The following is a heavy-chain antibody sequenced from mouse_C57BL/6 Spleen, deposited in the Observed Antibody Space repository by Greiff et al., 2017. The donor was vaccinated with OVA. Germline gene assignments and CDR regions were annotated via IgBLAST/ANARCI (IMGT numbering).Heavy chain of an antibody. CDR3: TDYSNSFAY. V-gene: IGHV1-15*01. CDR2: IDPETGGT. J-gene: IGHJ3*01. D-gene: IGHD2-5*01. Sequence: VQLQQSGAELVRPGASVTLSCKASGYTFTDYEMHWVKQTPVHGLEWIGAIDPETGGTAYNQKFKGKAILTAYKSSSTAYMELRSLTSEDSAVYYCTDYSNSFAYWGQGTLVTVSA. CDR1: GYTFTDYE.